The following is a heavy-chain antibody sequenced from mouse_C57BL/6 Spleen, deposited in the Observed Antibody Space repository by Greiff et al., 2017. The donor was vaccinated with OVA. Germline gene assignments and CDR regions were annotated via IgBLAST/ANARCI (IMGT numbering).Heavy chain of an antibody. CDR2: IDPEDGET. D-gene: IGHD1-1*01. CDR1: GFNIKDYY. J-gene: IGHJ1*03. V-gene: IGHV14-2*01. CDR3: ARYPLTTVESYWYFDV. Sequence: DVQLQESGAELVKPGASVKLSCTASGFNIKDYYMHWVKQRTEQGLEWIGRIDPEDGETKYAPKFQGKATITADTSSNTAYLQLSSLTSEDTAVYYCARYPLTTVESYWYFDVWGTGTTVTVSS.